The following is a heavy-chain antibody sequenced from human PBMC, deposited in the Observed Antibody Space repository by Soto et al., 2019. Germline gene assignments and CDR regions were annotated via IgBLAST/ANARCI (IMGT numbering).Heavy chain of an antibody. D-gene: IGHD2-2*01. J-gene: IGHJ4*02. CDR3: AREDSIIIPAVSDF. Sequence: GGSLRLSCAVSGFYFNNYGMNWVRQPPGKGLEWVSSVSKSDYTYYSDSVKGRFTISRDNAKNSVSLQMNSLRAEDTAVYYCAREDSIIIPAVSDFWGQGTLVTVSS. CDR2: VSKSDYT. CDR1: GFYFNNYG. V-gene: IGHV3-21*01.